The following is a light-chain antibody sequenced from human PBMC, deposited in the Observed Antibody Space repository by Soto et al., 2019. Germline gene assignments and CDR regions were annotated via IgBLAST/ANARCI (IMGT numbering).Light chain of an antibody. J-gene: IGKJ4*01. CDR2: DAS. V-gene: IGKV3-11*01. Sequence: DIVLTQSPATLSLSPGERASLSCRASQSVSSYLAWYQQKPGQAPRLLIYDASNRATAIPARFSGSGSGTVFTLTISSLEPEDFAVYYCQQRSNWPPVTFGGRTKVEIK. CDR1: QSVSSY. CDR3: QQRSNWPPVT.